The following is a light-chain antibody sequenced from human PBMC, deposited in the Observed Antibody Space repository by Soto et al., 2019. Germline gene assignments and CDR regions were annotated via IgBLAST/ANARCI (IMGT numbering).Light chain of an antibody. CDR3: QQCNCYPGT. CDR2: QAS. J-gene: IGKJ1*01. Sequence: DIQMTQSPSTLSASVGDRVTVSCRASPSISRWLAWYQQKPGKAPKLLIDQASSLQSGVPSRFSGSGSGTEFTLTISSLQPDDFASYSCQQCNCYPGTFGQGTKVDIK. CDR1: PSISRW. V-gene: IGKV1-5*03.